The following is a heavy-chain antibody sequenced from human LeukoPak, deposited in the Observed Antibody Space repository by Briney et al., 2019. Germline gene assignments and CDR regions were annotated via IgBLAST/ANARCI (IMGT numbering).Heavy chain of an antibody. Sequence: GGSLRLSCAASGFSFSIYVMSWVRQAPGKGLEWVSTISGGTSGTHYADSVRGRFTISRDNSKNTLYLQMNSLRAEDTAVYYCARGYGSGSYYRYQFDYWGQGTLVTVSS. CDR1: GFSFSIYV. J-gene: IGHJ4*02. CDR2: ISGGTSGT. V-gene: IGHV3-23*01. D-gene: IGHD3-10*01. CDR3: ARGYGSGSYYRYQFDY.